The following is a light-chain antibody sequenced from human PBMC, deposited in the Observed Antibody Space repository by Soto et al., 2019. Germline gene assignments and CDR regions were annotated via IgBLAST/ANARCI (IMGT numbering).Light chain of an antibody. CDR1: QSVSNN. J-gene: IGKJ1*01. CDR3: QQYNNWPPWT. CDR2: DAS. Sequence: ILMTQSPATLSLSPGERATLSCRASQSVSNNLAWYQQKPGQAPRLLIYDASTRATGIPARFSGSGSGTEFTLTVSGVQSEDFAVYYCQQYNNWPPWTFGQGTKVEIK. V-gene: IGKV3-15*01.